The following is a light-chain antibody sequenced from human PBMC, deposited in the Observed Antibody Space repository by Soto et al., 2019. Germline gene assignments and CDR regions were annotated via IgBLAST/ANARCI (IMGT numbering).Light chain of an antibody. CDR3: CSYAGSSTPFV. Sequence: QSALTQPASVSGSPGQSITISCTGTSGDIGSYNLVSWYQHHPGKAPQLMIYEVNKRPSGVSDRFSGSKSSNTASLTISGLQSEDETDYYCCSYAGSSTPFVFGTGTKVTVL. V-gene: IGLV2-23*02. J-gene: IGLJ1*01. CDR1: SGDIGSYNL. CDR2: EVN.